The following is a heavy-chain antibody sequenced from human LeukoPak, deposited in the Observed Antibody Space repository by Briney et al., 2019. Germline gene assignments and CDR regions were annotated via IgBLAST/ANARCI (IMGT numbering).Heavy chain of an antibody. J-gene: IGHJ4*02. CDR3: ARADYSGYDRFDY. D-gene: IGHD5-12*01. CDR1: GGSFSVYY. V-gene: IGHV4-34*01. Sequence: SETMSLASAVYGGSFSVYYWSWIRQPPGKGLEWIGEINHSGSTNYNPSLKSRVTISVDTSKNQFSLKLSSVTAADTAVYYCARADYSGYDRFDYWGQGTLVTVSS. CDR2: INHSGST.